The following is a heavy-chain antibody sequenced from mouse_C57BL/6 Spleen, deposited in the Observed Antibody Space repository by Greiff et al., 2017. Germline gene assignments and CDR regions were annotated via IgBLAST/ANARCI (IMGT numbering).Heavy chain of an antibody. J-gene: IGHJ4*01. CDR1: GYTFTSYW. Sequence: VQLKESGAELVKPGASVKMSCKASGYTFTSYWITWVKQRPGQGLEWIGDIYPGSGSTNYNEKFKSKATLTVDTSSSTAYMQLSSLTSEDSAVYYCARSLYYSNPYAMDYWGQGTSVTVSS. CDR3: ARSLYYSNPYAMDY. CDR2: IYPGSGST. V-gene: IGHV1-55*01. D-gene: IGHD2-5*01.